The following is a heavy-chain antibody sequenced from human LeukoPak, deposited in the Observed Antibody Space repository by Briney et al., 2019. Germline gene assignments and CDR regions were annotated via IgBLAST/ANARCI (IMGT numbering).Heavy chain of an antibody. CDR1: DXTFTXYG. J-gene: IGHJ5*02. CDR3: ARDWYCSGGSCYDCFDP. V-gene: IGHV1-18*04. Sequence: XKASDXTFTXYGISWVRQAPGQGLXWMGWXXCNKGDTNYAQKFQGRVTMTTDTSTSTAYMELWSLRSDDTAMYYCARDWYCSGGSCYDCFDPWGQGTLVTVSS. CDR2: XXCNKGDT. D-gene: IGHD2-15*01.